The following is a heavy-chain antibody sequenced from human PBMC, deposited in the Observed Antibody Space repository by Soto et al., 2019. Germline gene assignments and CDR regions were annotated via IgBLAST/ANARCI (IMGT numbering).Heavy chain of an antibody. CDR1: GFTFSSYW. CDR2: ISGSDGST. D-gene: IGHD1-1*01. J-gene: IGHJ5*02. Sequence: GGSLRLSCAASGFTFSSYWMSWVRQAPGKGLEWVSAISGSDGSTYYADSVKGRFTISRDNSKNTLYLQMNSLRAEDTAVYYCAKDFETGTSPGNWFDPWGQGTLVTVSS. CDR3: AKDFETGTSPGNWFDP. V-gene: IGHV3-23*01.